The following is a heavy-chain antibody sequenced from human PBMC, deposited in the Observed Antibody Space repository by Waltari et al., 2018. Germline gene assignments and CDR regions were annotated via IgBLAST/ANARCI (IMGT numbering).Heavy chain of an antibody. J-gene: IGHJ4*02. CDR3: AKGWSQWELRRLDYFDY. Sequence: QVQLVESGGGVVQPGGSLRLSCAASGFTFSSYGMHWVRQAPGKGLEWVAFIRYDGSNKYYADSVKGRFTISRDNSKNTLYLQMNSLRAEDTAVYYCAKGWSQWELRRLDYFDYWGQGTLVTVSS. CDR1: GFTFSSYG. CDR2: IRYDGSNK. V-gene: IGHV3-30*02. D-gene: IGHD1-26*01.